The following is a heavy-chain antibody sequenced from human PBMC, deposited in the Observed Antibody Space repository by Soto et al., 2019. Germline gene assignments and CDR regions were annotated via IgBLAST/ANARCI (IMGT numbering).Heavy chain of an antibody. CDR1: GYTFTSYC. CDR3: AREMVRGVGSDY. Sequence: SVKLSCKAPGYTFTSYCISSVQQAPGQGLEWMGWISTYNGNTKYAQKLQGRVTMTTDTSTSTAYMELRSLRSDDTAVFYCAREMVRGVGSDYWGQGTLVNVSS. CDR2: ISTYNGNT. D-gene: IGHD3-10*01. J-gene: IGHJ4*02. V-gene: IGHV1-18*01.